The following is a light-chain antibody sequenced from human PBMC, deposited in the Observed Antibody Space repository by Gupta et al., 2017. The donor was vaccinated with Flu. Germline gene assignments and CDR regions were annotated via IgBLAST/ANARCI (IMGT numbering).Light chain of an antibody. J-gene: IGKJ1*01. CDR1: QSISND. CDR2: GAA. CDR3: QHNQNWPRT. V-gene: IGKV3-15*01. Sequence: PATLSVCPGERDSRDVRARQSISNDLAWFQQRPGQAPRLLIYGAAIRGTNVPERVSGSGSGTEFTLTSSSVQSEDFAMYNCQHNQNWPRTFGPGTRVELK.